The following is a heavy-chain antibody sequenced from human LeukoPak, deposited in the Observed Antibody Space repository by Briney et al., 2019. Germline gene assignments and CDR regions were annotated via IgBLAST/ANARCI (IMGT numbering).Heavy chain of an antibody. Sequence: PSETLSLTCSVSGGSISSYYWSWIRQPPGKELEWIGYIYTSGSTNYNPSLKSRVTISVDTSKNQFSLKLSSVTAADTAVYYCARTKWFGELLPTYFDYWGQGTLVTVSS. CDR1: GGSISSYY. CDR3: ARTKWFGELLPTYFDY. D-gene: IGHD3-10*01. J-gene: IGHJ4*02. V-gene: IGHV4-4*09. CDR2: IYTSGST.